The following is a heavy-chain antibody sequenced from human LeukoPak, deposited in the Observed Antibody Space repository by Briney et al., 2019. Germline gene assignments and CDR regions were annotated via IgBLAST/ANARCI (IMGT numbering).Heavy chain of an antibody. CDR2: IYHSGST. J-gene: IGHJ4*02. CDR3: ASASGTSGWSFDY. V-gene: IGHV4-4*02. D-gene: IGHD6-19*01. Sequence: SETLSLTCAVSGGSISSSNWWSWVRQPPGKGLEWIGEIYHSGSTNYNPSLKSRVTISVDKSKNQFSLKLSSVTAADTAVYYCASASGTSGWSFDYWGQGTLVTVSS. CDR1: GGSISSSNW.